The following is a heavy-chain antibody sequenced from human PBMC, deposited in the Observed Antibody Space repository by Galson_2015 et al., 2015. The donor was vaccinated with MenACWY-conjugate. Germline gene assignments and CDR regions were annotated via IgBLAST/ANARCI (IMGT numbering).Heavy chain of an antibody. CDR2: IIPIFGTA. V-gene: IGHV1-69*13. Sequence: SVKVSCKASGGTFSSYAISWVRQAPGQGLEWMGGIIPIFGTANYAQRFQGRVTITADESTSTAYMELSSLRSEDTAVYYCASTRKERVTIFGVVIIQDGMDVWGQGTTVTVSS. CDR3: ASTRKERVTIFGVVIIQDGMDV. CDR1: GGTFSSYA. J-gene: IGHJ6*02. D-gene: IGHD3-3*01.